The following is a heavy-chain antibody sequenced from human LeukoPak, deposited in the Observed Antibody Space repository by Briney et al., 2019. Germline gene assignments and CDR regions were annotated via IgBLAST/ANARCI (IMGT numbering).Heavy chain of an antibody. CDR1: GYTFTSYA. J-gene: IGHJ4*02. Sequence: ASVKVSCKASGYTFTSYAVQWVRQAPGQRLEWMGWINAGNGNTKYSQKYQGRVTIIRDTSANTAYMELSSLRSEDTAVYYCARGLLWFGELSPPGYWGQGTLVTVSS. CDR2: INAGNGNT. D-gene: IGHD3-10*01. V-gene: IGHV1-3*01. CDR3: ARGLLWFGELSPPGY.